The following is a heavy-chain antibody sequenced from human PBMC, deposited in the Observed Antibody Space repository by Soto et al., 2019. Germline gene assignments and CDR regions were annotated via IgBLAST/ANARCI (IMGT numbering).Heavy chain of an antibody. Sequence: EVQLAESGGGLAQPGGSLRLSCAASGFTLSAYAMDWVRQAPGKGLEYVSGISSNGVGTYYANSVQGRFTISRDNSKNTVYLQIGSLRPEDMAVYYCARRARPDFYYMDVWGKGTTVTVSS. V-gene: IGHV3-64*01. J-gene: IGHJ6*03. D-gene: IGHD6-6*01. CDR2: ISSNGVGT. CDR3: ARRARPDFYYMDV. CDR1: GFTLSAYA.